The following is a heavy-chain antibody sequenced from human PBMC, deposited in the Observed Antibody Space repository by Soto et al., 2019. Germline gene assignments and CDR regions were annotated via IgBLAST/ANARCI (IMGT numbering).Heavy chain of an antibody. V-gene: IGHV4-39*02. D-gene: IGHD6-13*01. CDR3: ARDRGPYSSSWYRARWFDP. J-gene: IGHJ5*02. CDR1: GGSISSSSYY. Sequence: SETLSLTCTVSGGSISSSSYYWGWIRQPPGKGLEWIGSIYYSGSTYYNPSLKSRVTISVDTSKNQFSLKLSSVTAADTAVYYCARDRGPYSSSWYRARWFDPWGQGTLVTVSS. CDR2: IYYSGST.